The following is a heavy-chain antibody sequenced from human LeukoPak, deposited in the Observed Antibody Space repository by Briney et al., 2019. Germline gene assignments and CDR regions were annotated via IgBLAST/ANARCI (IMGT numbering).Heavy chain of an antibody. Sequence: GRSLRLSCAASGFTFSSYGMHWVRQAPGKGLEWVAVISYDGSNKYYADSVKGRFTISRDNSKNTLYLQMNSLRAEDTAVYYCANERSTPVSDAFDIWGQGTMVTVSS. CDR3: ANERSTPVSDAFDI. CDR2: ISYDGSNK. CDR1: GFTFSSYG. V-gene: IGHV3-30*18. J-gene: IGHJ3*02.